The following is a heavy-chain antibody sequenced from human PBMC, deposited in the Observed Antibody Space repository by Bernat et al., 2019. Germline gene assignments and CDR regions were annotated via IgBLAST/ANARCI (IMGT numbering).Heavy chain of an antibody. V-gene: IGHV1-18*01. CDR3: ARDQKVQGAMATVCMDV. CDR1: DYTFTSYG. D-gene: IGHD3-10*01. Sequence: QVQLVQSGAEVKKPGASVKVSCKASDYTFTSYGISWVRQAPGQGLEWMGWISAYNGNTNYAQKLQGRVTMTTDTSTSTAYMELRSLRSDDTAVYYCARDQKVQGAMATVCMDVWGKGTTVTVSS. J-gene: IGHJ6*03. CDR2: ISAYNGNT.